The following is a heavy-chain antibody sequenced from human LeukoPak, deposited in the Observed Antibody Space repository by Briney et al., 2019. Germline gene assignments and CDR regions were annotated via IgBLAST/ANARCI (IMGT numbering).Heavy chain of an antibody. V-gene: IGHV3-66*01. CDR3: AIGHYRNIPG. J-gene: IGHJ4*02. CDR1: GFTVSSKY. Sequence: GGSLRLSCAASGFTVSSKYMNWVRQAPGKGLEWVSVIYTDGSTYYADSVRAGFSISRDDSKNTLSLQMNGLRAEDTAVYYCAIGHYRNIPGWGQGTLVTVSS. D-gene: IGHD1/OR15-1a*01. CDR2: IYTDGST.